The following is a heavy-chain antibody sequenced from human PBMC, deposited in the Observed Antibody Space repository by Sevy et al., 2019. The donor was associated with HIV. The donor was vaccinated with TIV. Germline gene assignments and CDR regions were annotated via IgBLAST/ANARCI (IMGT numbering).Heavy chain of an antibody. Sequence: ASVKVSCKASGYTFTSNYMHWVRQAPGQGLEWMGIINPSGVSASYAQKFQGRVTVTRDTSTSTVYMELSSLSSEDTAVYYCAGDRAAAGKKYYYYGMDVWGQGTTVTVSS. CDR3: AGDRAAAGKKYYYYGMDV. J-gene: IGHJ6*02. D-gene: IGHD6-13*01. CDR1: GYTFTSNY. V-gene: IGHV1-46*01. CDR2: INPSGVSA.